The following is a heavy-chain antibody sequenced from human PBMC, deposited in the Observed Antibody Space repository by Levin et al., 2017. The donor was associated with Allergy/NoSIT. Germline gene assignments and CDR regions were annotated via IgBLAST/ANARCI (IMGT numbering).Heavy chain of an antibody. V-gene: IGHV4-34*01. J-gene: IGHJ6*03. CDR3: ARSPHILWFGGYYYYMDV. CDR1: GGSFSGYY. D-gene: IGHD3-10*01. CDR2: INHSGST. Sequence: SETLSLTCAVYGGSFSGYYWSWIRQPPGKGLEWIGEINHSGSTNYNPSLKSRVTISVDTSKNQFSLKLSSVTAADTAVYYCARSPHILWFGGYYYYMDVWGKGTTVTVSS.